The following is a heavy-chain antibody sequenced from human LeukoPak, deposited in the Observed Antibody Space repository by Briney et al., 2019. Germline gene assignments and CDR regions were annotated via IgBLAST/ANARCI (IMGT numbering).Heavy chain of an antibody. CDR3: ARGSEWASGVSDH. CDR1: GFTFSSYA. Sequence: GGSLRLSCAASGFTFSSYAMSWVRQAPGKGLEWVSAISGSGGSTYYADSVKGRFTISRDNSKNTLYLQMNSLRAEDTAVYYCARGSEWASGVSDHWGQGTLVTVSS. CDR2: ISGSGGST. J-gene: IGHJ4*02. V-gene: IGHV3-23*01. D-gene: IGHD3-3*01.